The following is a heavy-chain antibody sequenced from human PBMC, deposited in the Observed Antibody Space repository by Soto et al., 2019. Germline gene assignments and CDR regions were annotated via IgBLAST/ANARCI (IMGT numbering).Heavy chain of an antibody. CDR1: GGTFSSYA. D-gene: IGHD2-21*02. Sequence: QVQLVQSGAEVKEPGSSVKVSCKAFGGTFSSYAICWVRQAPGQGLEWMGGIIPMFDSTNYAQKFQGRVTITADESTSTAFMELGSLSSEDTAVYYCARRVVVTSVRDIAYYYYGLDVWGQGTTVTVSS. V-gene: IGHV1-69*01. CDR3: ARRVVVTSVRDIAYYYYGLDV. CDR2: IIPMFDST. J-gene: IGHJ6*02.